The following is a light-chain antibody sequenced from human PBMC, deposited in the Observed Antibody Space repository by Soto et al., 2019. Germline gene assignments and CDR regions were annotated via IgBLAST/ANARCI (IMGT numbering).Light chain of an antibody. J-gene: IGKJ2*01. CDR3: QQYYSIPHT. Sequence: DIVMTQSPDSLAVSLGERATINCKSSQSALYRSNNKNYLAWYQQKPGQPPNLLIYWASTRESGVPDRFSGSGSGTDFTLTISSLQAEDVAVYYCQQYYSIPHTFGQGTKLEIK. CDR1: QSALYRSNNKNY. V-gene: IGKV4-1*01. CDR2: WAS.